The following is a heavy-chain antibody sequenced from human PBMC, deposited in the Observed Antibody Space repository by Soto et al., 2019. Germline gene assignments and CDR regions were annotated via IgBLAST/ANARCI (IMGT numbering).Heavy chain of an antibody. D-gene: IGHD6-13*01. J-gene: IGHJ6*04. CDR1: GGSISSSSYY. Sequence: SETLSLTCTVSGGSISSSSYYWGWIRQPPGKGLEWIGSIYYSGSTYYNPSLKSRATISVDTSKNQFSLKLSSVTAADTAVYYCARWRRYSSPGDVWGKGTTVTVSS. V-gene: IGHV4-39*01. CDR2: IYYSGST. CDR3: ARWRRYSSPGDV.